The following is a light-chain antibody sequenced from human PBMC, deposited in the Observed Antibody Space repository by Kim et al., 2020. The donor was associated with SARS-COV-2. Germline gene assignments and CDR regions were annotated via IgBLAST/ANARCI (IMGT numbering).Light chain of an antibody. CDR3: QQGYST. V-gene: IGKV1-39*01. J-gene: IGKJ2*01. CDR2: AAS. CDR1: QNISSY. Sequence: DIQMTQSPSSLSASVGDRVTITCRASQNISSYLNWYQQKPGKAPDLLIYAASTLRTGVPSRFSGSVSGTDFTLTISSLQPEDFATYYCQQGYSTFGQGTKLEI.